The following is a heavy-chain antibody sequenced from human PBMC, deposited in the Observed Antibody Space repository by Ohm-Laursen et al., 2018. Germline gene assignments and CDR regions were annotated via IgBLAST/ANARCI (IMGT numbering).Heavy chain of an antibody. Sequence: SLRLSCTASGFTFDDYGMHWVRHAPGKGLEWVSGISWNSAGIAYADSVKGRFTISRDNAKNSLYLQMNSLRVDDTAMYYCAKPTAAGTNHYYFGMDVWGQGTTVTVSS. CDR3: AKPTAAGTNHYYFGMDV. V-gene: IGHV3-9*01. J-gene: IGHJ6*02. CDR2: ISWNSAGI. D-gene: IGHD6-13*01. CDR1: GFTFDDYG.